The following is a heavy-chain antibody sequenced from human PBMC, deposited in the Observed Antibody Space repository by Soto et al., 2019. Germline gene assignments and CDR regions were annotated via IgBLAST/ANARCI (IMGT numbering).Heavy chain of an antibody. V-gene: IGHV3-48*02. CDR3: AREVYTVVTPFDY. Sequence: EVQLVESGGGLVQPGGSLRVSCAASGFTLSSYAMNWVRQTPGKGLEWVSHISKRGASTYYADSVKGRFTISRDNAESSLHLPMNGLTDEDTAVYYFAREVYTVVTPFDYWGQGALVTVSS. J-gene: IGHJ4*02. CDR2: ISKRGAST. CDR1: GFTLSSYA. D-gene: IGHD2-21*02.